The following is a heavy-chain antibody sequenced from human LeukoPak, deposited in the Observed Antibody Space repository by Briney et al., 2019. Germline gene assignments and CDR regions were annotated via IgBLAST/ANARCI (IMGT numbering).Heavy chain of an antibody. J-gene: IGHJ4*02. Sequence: GGSLRLSCAASGFTFSSYSMNWVRQAPGKGVEWVSSISSSSSYIYYADSVKGRFTISRDNAKNSLYLQMNSLRAEDTAVYYCARDGYCTNGVCYTADYWGQGTLVTVSS. V-gene: IGHV3-21*01. CDR2: ISSSSSYI. D-gene: IGHD2-8*01. CDR1: GFTFSSYS. CDR3: ARDGYCTNGVCYTADY.